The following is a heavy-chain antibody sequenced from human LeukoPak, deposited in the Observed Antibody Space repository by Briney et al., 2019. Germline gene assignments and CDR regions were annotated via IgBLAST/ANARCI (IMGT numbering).Heavy chain of an antibody. CDR2: ISSSGSTI. D-gene: IGHD1-26*01. J-gene: IGHJ6*03. Sequence: GGSLRLSCAASGFTFSSYSVNWVRQAPGKGLEWVSYISSSGSTIYYADSVKGRFTISRDNAKNSLYLQMNSLRAEDTAVYYCARDPYSGGYGAYYYYYMDVWGKGTTVTVSS. CDR3: ARDPYSGGYGAYYYYYMDV. CDR1: GFTFSSYS. V-gene: IGHV3-48*04.